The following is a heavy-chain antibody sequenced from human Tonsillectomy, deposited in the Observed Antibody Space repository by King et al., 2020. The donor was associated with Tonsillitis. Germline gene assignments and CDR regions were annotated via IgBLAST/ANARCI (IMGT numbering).Heavy chain of an antibody. D-gene: IGHD3-16*02. CDR1: GGTFSSYA. CDR3: AGGGPLSNIFDV. Sequence: VQLVESGTEVKKPGSSVKVSCKASGGTFSSYAISWVRQAPGQGLEWMGGIIPMFGTANYAQKFQGRVTITADESTSTAYMELSSLRSEDTAVYYCAGGGPLSNIFDVWGQGTMVTVSS. CDR2: IIPMFGTA. J-gene: IGHJ3*01. V-gene: IGHV1-69*01.